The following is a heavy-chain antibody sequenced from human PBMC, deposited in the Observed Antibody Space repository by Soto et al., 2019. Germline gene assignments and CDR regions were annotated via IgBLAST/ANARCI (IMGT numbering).Heavy chain of an antibody. CDR1: SGSITDGGHY. V-gene: IGHV4-31*03. CDR2: IYYNGST. J-gene: IGHJ3*02. D-gene: IGHD5-12*01. Sequence: QVQLQESGPGLVKPSQTLSLTCTVSSGSITDGGHYWSWIRQHPGRGLEWIGYIYYNGSTFSNPSLRSRVTVSRETSKNQFSLKLTSVTAADTAVYYCARGGLTMRTYSGYDYATFDIWGQGTMVTVSS. CDR3: ARGGLTMRTYSGYDYATFDI.